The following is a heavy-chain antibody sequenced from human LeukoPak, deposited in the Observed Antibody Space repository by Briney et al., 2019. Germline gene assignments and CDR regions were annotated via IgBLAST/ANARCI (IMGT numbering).Heavy chain of an antibody. CDR1: GGSISSYY. Sequence: PSETLSLTCTVSGGSISSYYWSWIRQPPGKGLEWIGYIYYSGSTNYNPSLKSRVTISVDTSKNQFSLKLSSVTAADTAVYYCARGNYYYYYMDVWGKGTTVTISS. CDR3: ARGNYYYYYMDV. CDR2: IYYSGST. V-gene: IGHV4-59*01. J-gene: IGHJ6*03.